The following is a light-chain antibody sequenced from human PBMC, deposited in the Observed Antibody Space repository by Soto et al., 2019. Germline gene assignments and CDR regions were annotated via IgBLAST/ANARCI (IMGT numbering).Light chain of an antibody. J-gene: IGKJ4*01. V-gene: IGKV2-28*01. CDR3: MQALQTPT. CDR1: QSLLHRNGYNY. Sequence: DIVMTQSPLSLPVTPGEPASISCRSSQSLLHRNGYNYLDWYRQKPGQSPQLLIYLGSNRASGVPDRFSGSGSGTDFTLKISRVEAEDVGVYYCMQALQTPTFGGGTKVEIK. CDR2: LGS.